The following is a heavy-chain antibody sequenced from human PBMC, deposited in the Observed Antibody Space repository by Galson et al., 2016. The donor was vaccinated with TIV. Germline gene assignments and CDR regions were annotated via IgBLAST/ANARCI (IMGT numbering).Heavy chain of an antibody. D-gene: IGHD3-22*01. CDR2: ISGGGGST. CDR1: GFTFSIFA. CDR3: TKVPSSGFSYYYGLDV. V-gene: IGHV3-23*01. Sequence: SLRLSCAASGFTFSIFAMTWVHQAPGMGLEWVSAISGGGGSTYYADSVKGRFTSFRDNSKNTLFLQMNSLRAEDTAVYYCTKVPSSGFSYYYGLDVWGQGTTVTVSS. J-gene: IGHJ6*02.